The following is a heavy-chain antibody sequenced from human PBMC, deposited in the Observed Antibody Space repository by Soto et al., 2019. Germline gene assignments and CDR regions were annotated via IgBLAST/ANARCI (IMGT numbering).Heavy chain of an antibody. CDR3: ARLIGCSSTSCYRDYYYYYMDV. J-gene: IGHJ6*03. CDR1: GGSISTSIYY. V-gene: IGHV4-39*01. CDR2: IYSSGST. D-gene: IGHD2-2*01. Sequence: QLQLQESGPGLVKPSETLSLTCTVSGGSISTSIYYWGWIRQPPGKGLEWIGIIYSSGSTYYNPSLKSRVTISVDTSKNQFSLNLSSVAAADTAVYYCARLIGCSSTSCYRDYYYYYMDVWGKGTTVTVSS.